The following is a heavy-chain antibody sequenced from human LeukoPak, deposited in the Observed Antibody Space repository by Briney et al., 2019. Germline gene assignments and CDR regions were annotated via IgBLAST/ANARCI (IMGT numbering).Heavy chain of an antibody. V-gene: IGHV3-53*01. J-gene: IGHJ4*02. CDR3: ARGPPYSSSVYYFDY. D-gene: IGHD6-13*01. Sequence: GGSLRLSCADSVFTVSSNYINWVPHAPGKGLEWVSLILSGVSTYCADSVKRRFTISRDNSKNTLYLQMNSLRAEDTAVYYCARGPPYSSSVYYFDYWGQGTLVTVSS. CDR1: VFTVSSNY. CDR2: ILSGVST.